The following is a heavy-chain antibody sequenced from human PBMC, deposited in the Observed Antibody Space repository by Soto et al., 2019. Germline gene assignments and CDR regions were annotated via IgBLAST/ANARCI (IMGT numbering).Heavy chain of an antibody. Sequence: SETLSLTSSVPGGSISSFTYYWGWIRQPPGKGLEWIGTVYYNENTYYNPSLKSRVTITVDTAKNQFSLNLRSVTAADTAMYFCARRERYYGSPGWFDPWGPGTRVTVSS. CDR2: VYYNENT. J-gene: IGHJ5*02. V-gene: IGHV4-39*01. CDR3: ARRERYYGSPGWFDP. D-gene: IGHD3-10*01. CDR1: GGSISSFTYY.